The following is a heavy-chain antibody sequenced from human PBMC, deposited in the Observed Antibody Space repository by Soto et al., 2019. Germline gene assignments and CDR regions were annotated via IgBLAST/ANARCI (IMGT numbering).Heavy chain of an antibody. V-gene: IGHV1-18*01. Sequence: GASVKVSCKASGYTFTSYVISWVRHAPGQGLEWMGWISAYNGNTNYAQKLQGRVTMTTDTSTSTAYMELRSLRSDDTAVYYCARVTYYYGSGSYYNNWFDPWGQGTQVTVSS. CDR1: GYTFTSYV. D-gene: IGHD3-10*01. J-gene: IGHJ5*02. CDR2: ISAYNGNT. CDR3: ARVTYYYGSGSYYNNWFDP.